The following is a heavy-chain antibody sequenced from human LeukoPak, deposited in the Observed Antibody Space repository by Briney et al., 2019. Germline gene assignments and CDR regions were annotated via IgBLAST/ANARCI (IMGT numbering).Heavy chain of an antibody. J-gene: IGHJ4*02. CDR3: ARGGDSYGSYFDY. Sequence: ASVRVSCTASGYTFTGYYMHWVRQAPGQGLEWMGWINPNSGGTNYAQKFQGRVTMTRDTSISTAYMELSRLRSDDTAVYYCARGGDSYGSYFDYWGQGTLVTVSS. CDR2: INPNSGGT. D-gene: IGHD5-18*01. CDR1: GYTFTGYY. V-gene: IGHV1-2*02.